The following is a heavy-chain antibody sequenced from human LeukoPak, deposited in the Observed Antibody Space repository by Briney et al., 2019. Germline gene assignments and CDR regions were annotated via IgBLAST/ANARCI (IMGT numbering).Heavy chain of an antibody. D-gene: IGHD4-11*01. Sequence: GRSLRLSCAASGFTFSIYAMDWVRQAPGKGLEWVAVKSYDGSNKYYADSVKGRFTISRDNSKNTLYLQMNSLRAEDTAVYYCARDRLDYGNCFDYWGQGTLVTVSS. J-gene: IGHJ4*02. CDR2: KSYDGSNK. CDR1: GFTFSIYA. V-gene: IGHV3-30-3*01. CDR3: ARDRLDYGNCFDY.